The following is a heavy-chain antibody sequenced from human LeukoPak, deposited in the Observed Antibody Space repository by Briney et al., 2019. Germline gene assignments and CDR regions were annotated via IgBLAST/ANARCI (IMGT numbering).Heavy chain of an antibody. CDR3: ARDAPIGYSSSWYRTLLDY. Sequence: ASVKVSCKASGYTFTGYYMHWVRQAPGQGLEWMGWINPNSGGTNYAQKSQGWVTMTRDTSISTAYMELSRLRSDDTAVYYCARDAPIGYSSSWYRTLLDYWGQGTLVTVSS. D-gene: IGHD6-13*01. J-gene: IGHJ4*02. CDR2: INPNSGGT. V-gene: IGHV1-2*04. CDR1: GYTFTGYY.